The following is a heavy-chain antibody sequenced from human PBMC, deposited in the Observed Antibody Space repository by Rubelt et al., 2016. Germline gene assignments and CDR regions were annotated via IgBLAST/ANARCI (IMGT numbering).Heavy chain of an antibody. CDR2: ISAYNGNT. CDR3: ARFAIGGHSSGYLFDY. D-gene: IGHD3-22*01. CDR1: GYTFTSYG. V-gene: IGHV1-18*01. Sequence: QVQLVQSGAEVKKPGASVKVSCKASGYTFTSYGISWVRQAPGQGLEWMGWISAYNGNTNYAQKVQGRVTMTRDTSISTAYMELSRLRSDDTAVYYCARFAIGGHSSGYLFDYWGQGTLVTVSS. J-gene: IGHJ4*02.